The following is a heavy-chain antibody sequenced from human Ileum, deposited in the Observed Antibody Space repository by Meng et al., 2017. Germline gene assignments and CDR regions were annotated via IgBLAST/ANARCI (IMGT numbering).Heavy chain of an antibody. D-gene: IGHD4-17*01. CDR3: VRRAGLRQAFDY. J-gene: IGHJ4*02. V-gene: IGHV4-31*03. CDR2: IYYSGTT. CDR1: GGSISSGGYY. Sequence: QVQLQESGLGLGKCSQTLSRTCTVSGGSISSGGYYWSWIRQHPGKGLEWIGYIYYSGTTYYNPSLKSRVTISVDTSKNQFSLKLSSVTAADTAVYYCVRRAGLRQAFDYWGQGTLVTVSS.